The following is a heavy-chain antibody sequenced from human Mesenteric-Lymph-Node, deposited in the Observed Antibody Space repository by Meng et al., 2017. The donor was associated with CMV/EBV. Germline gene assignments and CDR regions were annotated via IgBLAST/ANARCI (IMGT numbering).Heavy chain of an antibody. CDR2: IYAGGST. CDR1: GFTVSDSY. Sequence: CAASGFTVSDSYMTWVRQAPGKGLEWVSVIYAGGSTYYPDSVKGRFTISRDNSKNTLYLQMNSLRAEDTAVYYCARRAPSGSFLGIDYWGQGILVTVSS. J-gene: IGHJ4*02. D-gene: IGHD1-26*01. V-gene: IGHV3-53*05. CDR3: ARRAPSGSFLGIDY.